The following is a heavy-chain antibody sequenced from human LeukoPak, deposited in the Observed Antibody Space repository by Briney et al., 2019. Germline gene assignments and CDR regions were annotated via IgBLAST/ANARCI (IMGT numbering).Heavy chain of an antibody. CDR2: ISGSSSYK. CDR1: GFTFSRYS. J-gene: IGHJ4*02. D-gene: IGHD3-22*01. Sequence: GGSLRLSCAASGFTFSRYSLNWVRQAPGKGLEWVSSISGSSSYKYYADSVKGRFTIYRENAKNSLYLQMNSLRAEDTAVYYCARDFYDTSGYYYDYWGQGTLVTVSS. V-gene: IGHV3-21*01. CDR3: ARDFYDTSGYYYDY.